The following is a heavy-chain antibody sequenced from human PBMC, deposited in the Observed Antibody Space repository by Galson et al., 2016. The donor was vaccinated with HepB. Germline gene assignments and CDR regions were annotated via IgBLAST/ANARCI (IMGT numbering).Heavy chain of an antibody. CDR2: MGPFGDK. J-gene: IGHJ4*02. CDR3: ASGPHWNLAY. V-gene: IGHV3-13*01. Sequence: SLRLSCAISGFTFNDYDMHWVRQGTGESLEWVATMGPFGDKHYPGSVKGRFIVSRESAENSLYLQMDSLRAGDSGVYYCASGPHWNLAYWGRGTLVTVSS. D-gene: IGHD1-1*01. CDR1: GFTFNDYD.